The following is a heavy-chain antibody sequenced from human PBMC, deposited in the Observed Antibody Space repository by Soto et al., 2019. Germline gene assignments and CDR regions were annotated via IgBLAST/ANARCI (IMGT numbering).Heavy chain of an antibody. J-gene: IGHJ2*01. V-gene: IGHV3-74*01. CDR2: INSDGSST. Sequence: EVQLVESGGGLVQPGGSRRLSVAASGFTFSSTWLHWFGQAPGKGLVWVSRINSDGSSTSYADSVKGRFTISRDNAKNTLYLQMNSLRAEDTAVYYCARDGYGGKNWYFDLWGRGTLVTVSS. D-gene: IGHD4-17*01. CDR3: ARDGYGGKNWYFDL. CDR1: GFTFSSTW.